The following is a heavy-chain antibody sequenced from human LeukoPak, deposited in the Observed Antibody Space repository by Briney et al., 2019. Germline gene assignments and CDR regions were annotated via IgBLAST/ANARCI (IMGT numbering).Heavy chain of an antibody. V-gene: IGHV3-30*02. CDR3: AKEEGRSRYFDN. J-gene: IGHJ4*02. Sequence: PGGSLRLSCVASGSTFNTWGMHWVRQAPGKGLEWVAFLWYDKINQYYADSVKGRFTISRDNSKNTLYLQMNSLRVEDTAVYYCAKEEGRSRYFDNWGQGALVTVSS. D-gene: IGHD2-15*01. CDR1: GSTFNTWG. CDR2: LWYDKINQ.